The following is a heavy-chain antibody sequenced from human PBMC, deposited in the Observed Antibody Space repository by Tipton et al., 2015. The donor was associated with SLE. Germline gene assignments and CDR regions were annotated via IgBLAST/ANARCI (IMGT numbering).Heavy chain of an antibody. CDR3: ARRSLSAVPK. D-gene: IGHD6-13*01. CDR1: RGSFSGYA. V-gene: IGHV4-34*01. CDR2: ISHSGSA. Sequence: GLVKPSETLSLTCAVSRGSFSGYAWNWIRQAPGKGPEWIGEISHSGSANYNASLKSRVTMSLDKSNNRFSLRLSSVTAADTAVYYCARRSLSAVPKWGQGTLVTVSS. J-gene: IGHJ4*02.